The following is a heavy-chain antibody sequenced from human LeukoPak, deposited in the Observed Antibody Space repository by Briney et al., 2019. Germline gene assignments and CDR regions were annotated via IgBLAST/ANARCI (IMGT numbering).Heavy chain of an antibody. CDR3: ARHPLSSGWYDY. V-gene: IGHV4-38-2*02. CDR1: GYSISSGYF. CDR2: IYQSGST. J-gene: IGHJ4*02. Sequence: SETLSLTCTVSGYSISSGYFWDWLRQPPGKGLEWIGTIYQSGSTFYNPSVKSRVTISKDTSKNQFSLKLSSVTAADTAVYYCARHPLSSGWYDYWGQGTLVTVSS. D-gene: IGHD6-19*01.